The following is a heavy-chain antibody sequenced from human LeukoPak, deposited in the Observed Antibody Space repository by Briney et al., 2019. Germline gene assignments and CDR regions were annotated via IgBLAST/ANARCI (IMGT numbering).Heavy chain of an antibody. CDR2: ISSSGSTI. Sequence: PGGSLRLSCAASGFTFSSYEVNWVRQAPGQGLEWVSYISSSGSTIYYADSVKGRFTISRDNAKNSLYLQMNSLRAEDTAVYYCARAGLRDGYNYQAFDIWGQGTMVTVSS. CDR3: ARAGLRDGYNYQAFDI. V-gene: IGHV3-48*03. J-gene: IGHJ3*02. D-gene: IGHD5-24*01. CDR1: GFTFSSYE.